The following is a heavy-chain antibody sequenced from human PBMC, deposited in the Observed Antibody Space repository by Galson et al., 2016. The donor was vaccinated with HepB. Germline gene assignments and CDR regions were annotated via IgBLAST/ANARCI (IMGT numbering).Heavy chain of an antibody. Sequence: SLRLSCAVSGLSVSDAWMTWVRQAPGKGLEWVALISYDGKSESYADSVKGRVTVSRDNSKNTLYLQMHSLRGEDTAVYYCAKGRWDFDCWGQGTLVSVSS. J-gene: IGHJ4*02. D-gene: IGHD5-24*01. CDR1: GLSVSDAW. CDR2: ISYDGKSE. CDR3: AKGRWDFDC. V-gene: IGHV3-30*18.